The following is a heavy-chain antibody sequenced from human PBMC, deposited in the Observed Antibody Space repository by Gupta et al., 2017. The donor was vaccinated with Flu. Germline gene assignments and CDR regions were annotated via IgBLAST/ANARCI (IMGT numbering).Heavy chain of an antibody. D-gene: IGHD4-17*01. J-gene: IGHJ4*02. CDR3: ARLWGTVTYFDL. V-gene: IGHV4-39*01. CDR2: IYYNGGT. CDR1: GGSISSASYY. Sequence: QVRLQESGPTLVKPSETLSLTCTVSGGSISSASYYWGWIRQPPGKGLEWIVNIYYNGGTYYNPSLRSRVTISVDTSKNRFSLTLYSVTAEDTAVYYCARLWGTVTYFDLWGQGALVTVSS.